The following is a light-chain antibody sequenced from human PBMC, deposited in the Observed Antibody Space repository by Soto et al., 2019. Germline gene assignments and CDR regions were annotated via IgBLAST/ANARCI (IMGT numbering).Light chain of an antibody. CDR2: EVS. CDR3: CSYAGSSTSPYV. CDR1: SSDVGSYNL. V-gene: IGLV2-23*02. J-gene: IGLJ1*01. Sequence: QSLLTQPASVSGSPGQSVTISCPGTSSDVGSYNLVSWYQQHPGKAPKLMIYEVSKRPSGVSNRFSGSKSGNTASLTISGLQAEDEADYYCCSYAGSSTSPYVFGTGTKVTVL.